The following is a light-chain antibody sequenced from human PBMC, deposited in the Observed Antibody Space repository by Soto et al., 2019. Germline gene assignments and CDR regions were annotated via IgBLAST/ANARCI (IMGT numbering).Light chain of an antibody. J-gene: IGLJ1*01. CDR3: SSFASPSSPFV. Sequence: QSALTQPASVSGSPGQSIAISCTGTSSDVGDYNLVSWYQFPPATAPKLIIYNINNRSSVISSRFSGYKSGNTSPLIISGLPADDEADYYCSSFASPSSPFVFGTGTKLTVL. CDR1: SSDVGDYNL. CDR2: NIN. V-gene: IGLV2-14*03.